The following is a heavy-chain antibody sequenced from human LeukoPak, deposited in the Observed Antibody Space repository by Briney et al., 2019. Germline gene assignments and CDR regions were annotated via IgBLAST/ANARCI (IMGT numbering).Heavy chain of an antibody. Sequence: ASVQVSCKASGYTLTSYYMHWVRQAPGQGGEWVGIINPSGGSTSYAQKFQGRVTMTRDTSTSTVYMELSSLRSEDTAVYYCLVLGYCSGGSCPPNAFDIWGQGTMVTVSS. D-gene: IGHD2-15*01. CDR1: GYTLTSYY. V-gene: IGHV1-46*01. CDR3: LVLGYCSGGSCPPNAFDI. J-gene: IGHJ3*02. CDR2: INPSGGST.